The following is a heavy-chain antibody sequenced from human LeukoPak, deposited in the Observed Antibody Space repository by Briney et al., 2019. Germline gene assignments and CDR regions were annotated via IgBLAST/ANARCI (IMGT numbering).Heavy chain of an antibody. V-gene: IGHV1-69-2*01. CDR1: GYTFTDYY. CDR2: VDPEDGET. J-gene: IGHJ5*02. CDR3: ATRTSVNWDHH. D-gene: IGHD1-14*01. Sequence: ATVKISCKASGYTFTDYYIHWVQQAPGKGLEWMGRVDPEDGETIKAESFQGRVTISADTSTDTAYLELISLRSEDTAVYYCATRTSVNWDHHWGQGTLLTVSS.